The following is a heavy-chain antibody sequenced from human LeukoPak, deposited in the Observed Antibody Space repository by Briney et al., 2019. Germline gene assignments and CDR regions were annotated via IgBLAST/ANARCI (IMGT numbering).Heavy chain of an antibody. J-gene: IGHJ4*02. CDR2: IIPTLGIA. V-gene: IGHV1-69*04. CDR1: GGTFSNYA. D-gene: IGHD2-21*01. CDR3: ARDSHYSAAPSDY. Sequence: SVKVSCKASGGTFSNYAISWVRQAPGQGLDWMGRIIPTLGIAKYAQKFQGRVTITADSSTSTAYMELRSLRSEDTAVYYCARDSHYSAAPSDYWGQGTLVTVSS.